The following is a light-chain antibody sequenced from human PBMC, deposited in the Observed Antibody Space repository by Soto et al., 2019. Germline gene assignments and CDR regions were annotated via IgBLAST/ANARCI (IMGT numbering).Light chain of an antibody. CDR2: KAS. CDR1: QSINSW. CDR3: HQYNSYPWT. Sequence: DIQMTQSPSTLSASIGDRVTITCRASQSINSWLAWYQQKPGKAPKLLIYKASSLESGVPSRFSGSGPGTEFTLTISSLQPDDFTTYYCHQYNSYPWTFRQGPKVEIK. V-gene: IGKV1-5*03. J-gene: IGKJ1*01.